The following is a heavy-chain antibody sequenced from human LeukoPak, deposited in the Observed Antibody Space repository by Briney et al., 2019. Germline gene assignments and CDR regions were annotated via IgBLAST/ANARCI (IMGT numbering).Heavy chain of an antibody. CDR3: ARGDVGRYYDSSGYYYFDY. Sequence: SETLSLTCTVSGGSISSYYWSWIRQPPGKRLEWIGYIYYSGSTNYNPSLKSRVTISVDTSKNQFSLKLSSVTAADTAVYYCARGDVGRYYDSSGYYYFDYWGQGTLVTVSS. CDR1: GGSISSYY. V-gene: IGHV4-59*01. D-gene: IGHD3-22*01. J-gene: IGHJ4*02. CDR2: IYYSGST.